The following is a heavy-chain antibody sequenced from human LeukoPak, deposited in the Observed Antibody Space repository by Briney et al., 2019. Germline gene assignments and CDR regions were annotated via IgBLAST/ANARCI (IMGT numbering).Heavy chain of an antibody. CDR3: AREVTASSFDI. V-gene: IGHV3-7*01. D-gene: IGHD2-21*02. CDR1: GFSFSDYW. J-gene: IGHJ3*02. Sequence: GGSLRLSCAASGFSFSDYWMSWVRQAPGRGLEWVGNINQDGSQNSSVDSVKGRFTISRDNAKNSLYLQMNSLGAEDTALYYCAREVTASSFDILGHGTMVTVSS. CDR2: INQDGSQN.